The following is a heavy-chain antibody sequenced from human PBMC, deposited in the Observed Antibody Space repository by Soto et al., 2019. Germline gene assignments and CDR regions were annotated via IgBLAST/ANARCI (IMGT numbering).Heavy chain of an antibody. Sequence: QVQLQESGPGLVKPSETLSLTCTVSGGSISSYYWSWIRQPPGKGLEWIGYVYYSGSTRDNPSLKSRVTISVDTSKNLFPLKLSSVTAADTAVYYCARDKVNIGVDGTHYFYGMDVWGQGTTVTVSS. CDR1: GGSISSYY. V-gene: IGHV4-59*01. CDR3: ARDKVNIGVDGTHYFYGMDV. CDR2: VYYSGST. J-gene: IGHJ6*02. D-gene: IGHD6-19*01.